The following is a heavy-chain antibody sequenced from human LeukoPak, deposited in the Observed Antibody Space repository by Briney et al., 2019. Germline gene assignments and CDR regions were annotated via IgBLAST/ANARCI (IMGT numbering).Heavy chain of an antibody. Sequence: PGGSLRLPCAASGFTFSSYEMNWVRQAPGKGLEWVSYISSSGGTIYYADSVKGRFTISRDNAKNSLYLQMNSLRAEDTAVYYCARERYDSSGFDYWGQGTLVTVSS. J-gene: IGHJ4*02. CDR1: GFTFSSYE. CDR3: ARERYDSSGFDY. D-gene: IGHD3-22*01. V-gene: IGHV3-48*03. CDR2: ISSSGGTI.